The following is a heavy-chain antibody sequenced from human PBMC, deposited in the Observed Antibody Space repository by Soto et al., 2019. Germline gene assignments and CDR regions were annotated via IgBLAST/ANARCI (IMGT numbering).Heavy chain of an antibody. D-gene: IGHD3-10*01. V-gene: IGHV4-34*01. Sequence: SQTLSLTCAFSGGSFSGYYWSWIRQPPGKGLEWIGEINHSGSANYNPSLKSRVTISVDTSKNQFSLKLSSVTAADTAVYYCARGITMVRGVIPRPYFDYWGQGTLVTVSS. J-gene: IGHJ4*02. CDR2: INHSGSA. CDR3: ARGITMVRGVIPRPYFDY. CDR1: GGSFSGYY.